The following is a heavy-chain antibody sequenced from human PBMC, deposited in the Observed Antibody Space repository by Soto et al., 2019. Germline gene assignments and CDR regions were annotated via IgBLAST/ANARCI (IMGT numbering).Heavy chain of an antibody. CDR2: IAYDGRNK. CDR1: VFPFSSYA. D-gene: IGHD1-1*01. J-gene: IGHJ4*02. CDR3: ARELERVFDY. V-gene: IGHV3-30*04. Sequence: GGSMRLSCAASVFPFSSYAMHWVRQAPGKGLEWVAVIAYDGRNKYYADSVKGRFTISRDNSKNTLYLQMNSLRIEDTAVYYCARELERVFDYWGQGTLVTVSS.